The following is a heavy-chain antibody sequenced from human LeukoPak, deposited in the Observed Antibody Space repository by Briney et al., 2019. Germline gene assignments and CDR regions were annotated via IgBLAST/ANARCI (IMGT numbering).Heavy chain of an antibody. CDR3: AREGVIFDY. CDR1: GVSISSYY. Sequence: SETLSLTCTVSGVSISSYYWSWLRQPPGKGLEWIGYIYYSGSTNYNPSLKSRVTISVDTSKNQFSLKLSSVTAADTAVYYCAREGVIFDYWGQGTLVTVSS. D-gene: IGHD3-10*01. V-gene: IGHV4-59*01. J-gene: IGHJ4*02. CDR2: IYYSGST.